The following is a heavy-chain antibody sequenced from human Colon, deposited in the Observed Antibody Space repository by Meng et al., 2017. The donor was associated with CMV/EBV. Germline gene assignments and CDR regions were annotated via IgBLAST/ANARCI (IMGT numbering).Heavy chain of an antibody. CDR1: GFTFSNYV. V-gene: IGHV3-23*01. Sequence: LSCAASGFTFSNYVIRWVRQAPGKGLEWVSTVSRDGGSTYYADSMRGRLNISRDNSKNTVSLLMSNLRVEDTAMYYCANGATFYFESWGQGTLVTVSS. CDR3: ANGATFYFES. CDR2: VSRDGGST. D-gene: IGHD3-16*01. J-gene: IGHJ4*02.